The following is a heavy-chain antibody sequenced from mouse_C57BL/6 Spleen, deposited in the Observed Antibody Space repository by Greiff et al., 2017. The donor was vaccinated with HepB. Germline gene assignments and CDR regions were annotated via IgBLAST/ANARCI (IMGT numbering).Heavy chain of an antibody. J-gene: IGHJ2*01. V-gene: IGHV1-26*01. CDR1: GYTFTDYY. CDR2: INPNNGGT. Sequence: EVQLQQSGPELVKPGASVKISCKASGYTFTDYYMNWVKQSHGKSLEWIGDINPNNGGTSYNQKFKGKATLTVDKSSSTAYMELRSLTSEDSAVYYCARDYYGHGYWGQGTTLTVSS. CDR3: ARDYYGHGY. D-gene: IGHD1-1*01.